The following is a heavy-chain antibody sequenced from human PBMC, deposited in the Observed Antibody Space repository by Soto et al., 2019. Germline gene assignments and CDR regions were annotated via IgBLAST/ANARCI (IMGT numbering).Heavy chain of an antibody. J-gene: IGHJ4*02. CDR1: GFTVSNNY. D-gene: IGHD3-10*01. V-gene: IGHV3-53*01. CDR3: APGRGGGGY. CDR2: IYSGGYT. Sequence: EVQLVESGGGLIQPGGSLRLSCAVSGFTVSNNYMSWVRQAPGKGLEGVSVIYSGGYTAYGDSVKGRFTISRDNSKTPLYLQRKPLRADDPAVFSGAPGRGGGGYWGQGTLVTVSS.